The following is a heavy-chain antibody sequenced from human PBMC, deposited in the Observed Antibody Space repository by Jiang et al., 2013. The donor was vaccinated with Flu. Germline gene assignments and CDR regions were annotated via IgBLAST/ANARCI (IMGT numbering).Heavy chain of an antibody. J-gene: IGHJ6*02. V-gene: IGHV4-39*01. D-gene: IGHD4-17*01. CDR2: IYYSGST. Sequence: SGGSISSKSLPLGLDPPAPRKGLEWIGSIYYSGSTYYNPSLKSRVTMSVDTSRNQFSLKLSSVTAADTAVYYCARLDYGDGYYYYGMDVWGQGTTVTVSS. CDR1: GGSISSKSLP. CDR3: ARLDYGDGYYYYGMDV.